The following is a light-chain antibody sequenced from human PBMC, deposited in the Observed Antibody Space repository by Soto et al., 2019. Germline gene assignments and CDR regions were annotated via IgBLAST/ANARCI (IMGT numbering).Light chain of an antibody. V-gene: IGKV3D-15*01. CDR3: QQYNDWPLT. J-gene: IGKJ1*01. CDR2: GAS. CDR1: QSVAGK. Sequence: EIVMTQSPATLSVSPGERATLSCRASQSVAGKLAWYQQRPGQPPRLLIYGASTRATGIPARFSGGGSGAEFTLTINSLQSEDFAVYYCQQYNDWPLTFGQGTKVDIK.